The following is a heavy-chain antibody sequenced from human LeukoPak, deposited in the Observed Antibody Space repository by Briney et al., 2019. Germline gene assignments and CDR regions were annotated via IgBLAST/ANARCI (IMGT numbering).Heavy chain of an antibody. CDR1: RGSFSGYY. Sequence: SQTRSLTCAVYRGSFSGYYWSWIRQPPGKGLEWHGYVNPGGSTSYNPSLKSRFTRSVDTYKNQISLKPSSVTAADTAVYYCARPAYETIRRAGGDVWAQGTTVTVSS. J-gene: IGHJ6*01. CDR2: VNPGGST. CDR3: ARPAYETIRRAGGDV. D-gene: IGHD1-7*01. V-gene: IGHV4-34*01.